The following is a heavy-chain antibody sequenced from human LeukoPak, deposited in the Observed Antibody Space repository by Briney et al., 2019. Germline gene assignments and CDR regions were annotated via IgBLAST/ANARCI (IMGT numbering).Heavy chain of an antibody. J-gene: IGHJ3*02. CDR3: ARSEAADDAFDI. Sequence: PSETLSLTCTVSGGSISSGGYYWSWIRQHPGKGLEWIGYIYYSGSTYYNPSLKSRVTISVDTSKNQFSLKLSSVTAADTAVYYCARSEAADDAFDIWGQRTMVTVSS. D-gene: IGHD2-15*01. V-gene: IGHV4-31*03. CDR2: IYYSGST. CDR1: GGSISSGGYY.